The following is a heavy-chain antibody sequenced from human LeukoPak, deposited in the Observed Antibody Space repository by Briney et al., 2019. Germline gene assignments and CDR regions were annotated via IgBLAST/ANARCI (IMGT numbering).Heavy chain of an antibody. Sequence: PGGSLSLSCTASRFTLGDYTMSWFRQAPGKGLEWVGFISSKAYGGTTEYAASVKGRFTISRDGSKSIAYLQMNSLKTEDTAVYYCTRGDYGDPFDYWGQGTLVTVSS. CDR1: RFTLGDYT. V-gene: IGHV3-49*01. D-gene: IGHD4-17*01. CDR3: TRGDYGDPFDY. CDR2: ISSKAYGGTT. J-gene: IGHJ4*02.